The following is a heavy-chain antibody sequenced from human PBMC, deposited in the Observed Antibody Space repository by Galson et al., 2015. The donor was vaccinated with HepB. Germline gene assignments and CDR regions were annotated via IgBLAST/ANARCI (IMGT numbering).Heavy chain of an antibody. V-gene: IGHV4-59*01. J-gene: IGHJ4*02. CDR3: ARYYYGSGSYFPYYFDY. Sequence: TLSLTCTVSGGSISSYYWSWIRQPPGKGLEWLGYIYYSGSTNYNPSLKSRVTISVDTSKNQFSLKLSSVTAADTAVYYCARYYYGSGSYFPYYFDYWGQGTLVTVSS. CDR1: GGSISSYY. CDR2: IYYSGST. D-gene: IGHD3-10*01.